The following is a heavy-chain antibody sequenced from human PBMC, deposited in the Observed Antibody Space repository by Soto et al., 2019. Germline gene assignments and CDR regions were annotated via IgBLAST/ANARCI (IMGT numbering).Heavy chain of an antibody. D-gene: IGHD1-26*01. CDR2: IYPGDSDT. CDR3: ARQLREEWELRGVVPWFDP. CDR1: GYSFTSYW. V-gene: IGHV5-51*01. J-gene: IGHJ5*02. Sequence: PGESLKISCKGSGYSFTSYWIGWVRQMPGKGLEWMGIIYPGDSDTRYSLSLQGQVTISADKSISTAYLQWSSLKASDTAMYYCARQLREEWELRGVVPWFDPWGQGTLVTVSS.